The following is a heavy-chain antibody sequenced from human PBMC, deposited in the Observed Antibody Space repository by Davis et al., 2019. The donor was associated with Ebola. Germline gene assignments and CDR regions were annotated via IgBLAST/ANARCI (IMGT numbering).Heavy chain of an antibody. CDR1: RFTFTSSA. D-gene: IGHD1-14*01. J-gene: IGHJ4*01. CDR2: IVVGSGNT. V-gene: IGHV1-58*02. CDR3: AASAGTVGNFDY. Sequence: SAQVSCNASRFTFTSSATQRVRHPRGQRLEWIGWIVVGSGNTNYAEKFQGRVTITRDMSTSTSYLDLSNVRSEDTAVYYCAASAGTVGNFDYWGQGTLVTVSS.